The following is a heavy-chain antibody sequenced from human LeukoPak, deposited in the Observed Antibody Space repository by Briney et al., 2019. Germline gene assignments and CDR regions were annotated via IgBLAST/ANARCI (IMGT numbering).Heavy chain of an antibody. Sequence: GASVKVSCKASGYTFTGYYIHWVRQAPGQGLEWMGWINPNSGGTKNSQRFQGRVTLTRDTSISTAYMELRRLTSDDTAVYYCARAAPTVLGYCSSTTCPYQIDYWGQGTLVAVSS. D-gene: IGHD2-2*01. V-gene: IGHV1-2*02. CDR3: ARAAPTVLGYCSSTTCPYQIDY. CDR2: INPNSGGT. CDR1: GYTFTGYY. J-gene: IGHJ4*02.